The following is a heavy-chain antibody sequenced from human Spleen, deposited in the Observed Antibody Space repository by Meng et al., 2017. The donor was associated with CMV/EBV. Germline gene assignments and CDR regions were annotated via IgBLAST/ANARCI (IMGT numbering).Heavy chain of an antibody. CDR3: ARGGNDFWSFDP. D-gene: IGHD3-3*01. V-gene: IGHV1-69*10. J-gene: IGHJ5*02. CDR2: IIPILGIA. Sequence: CRASGGTYSSYAISWVRQAPGQGLEWMGGIIPILGIANYAQKFQGRVTITADKSTSTAYMELSSLRSEDTAVYYCARGGNDFWSFDPWGQGTLVTVSS. CDR1: GGTYSSYA.